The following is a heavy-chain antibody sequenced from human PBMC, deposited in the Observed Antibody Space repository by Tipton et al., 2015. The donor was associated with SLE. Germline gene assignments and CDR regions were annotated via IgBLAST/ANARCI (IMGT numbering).Heavy chain of an antibody. Sequence: TLSLTCTVSGYSITSDNYWSWIRQPPGKGLEWIGYVFYTGRTSYKSSLKSRVNISIDMSSNQFSLKLSAVTAADTAVYYCARHIWGGYDAFDGWGHGTLVTVSS. CDR3: ARHIWGGYDAFDG. CDR1: GYSITSDNY. V-gene: IGHV4-59*08. CDR2: VFYTGRT. D-gene: IGHD3-16*01. J-gene: IGHJ3*01.